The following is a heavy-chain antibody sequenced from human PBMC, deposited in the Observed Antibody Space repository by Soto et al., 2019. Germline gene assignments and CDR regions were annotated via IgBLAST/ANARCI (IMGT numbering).Heavy chain of an antibody. J-gene: IGHJ6*02. V-gene: IGHV3-7*01. CDR1: GFTFSSYW. CDR3: ARDRGRPDLRVTHYYDSSDLDYGMDV. CDR2: INQDGSEK. Sequence: EVRLVESGGGLVQPGGSLTLSCAASGFTFSSYWMTWVRQAPGKGLEWVANINQDGSEKYYMDSMKGRFTISRDNAKNSLLLQLNSLRAENTAVYYCARDRGRPDLRVTHYYDSSDLDYGMDVWGQGTTVTVSS. D-gene: IGHD3-22*01.